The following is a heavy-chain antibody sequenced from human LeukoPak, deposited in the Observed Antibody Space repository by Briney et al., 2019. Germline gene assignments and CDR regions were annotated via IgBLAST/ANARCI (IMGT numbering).Heavy chain of an antibody. D-gene: IGHD1-26*01. CDR1: GFTFSSYW. CDR2: IKQDGSEK. Sequence: GGSLRLSCAASGFTFSSYWMSWVRQAPGKGLEWVANIKQDGSEKYYVDSVKGRFTISRDNAKNSLYLQMNSLRDEDTAVYYCARGAMKTNYYHDYFDYWGQGTLVTVSS. J-gene: IGHJ4*02. V-gene: IGHV3-7*01. CDR3: ARGAMKTNYYHDYFDY.